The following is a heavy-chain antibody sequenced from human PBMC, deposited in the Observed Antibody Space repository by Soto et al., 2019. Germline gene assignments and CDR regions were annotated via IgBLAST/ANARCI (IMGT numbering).Heavy chain of an antibody. J-gene: IGHJ4*02. Sequence: QVQLQESGPGLVKPSQTLSLTCTVSGGSITSSGYYWSWIRQHPGEGLEWIGFTSNSGSTSYNPSLKSRVTISVDKSSNHFSLNLKSVTAADTAVYYCARGGGSTKVDYWGQGTLVTVSP. CDR2: TSNSGST. D-gene: IGHD2-2*01. CDR3: ARGGGSTKVDY. CDR1: GGSITSSGYY. V-gene: IGHV4-31*03.